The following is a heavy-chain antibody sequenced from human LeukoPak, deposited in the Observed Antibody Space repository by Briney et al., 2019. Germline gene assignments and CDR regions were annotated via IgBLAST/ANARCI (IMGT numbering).Heavy chain of an antibody. V-gene: IGHV3-30*18. J-gene: IGHJ4*02. CDR2: ISYDGSNK. Sequence: PGKSLRLSCAASGFTLSSSGMHWVRQGPGKGLEWVAVISYDGSNKYYADSVKGRFTISRDNSKNTLYLQMNSLRAEDTAVYYCAKGTLGVAANFDYWGQGTLVTVSP. CDR3: AKGTLGVAANFDY. D-gene: IGHD6-19*01. CDR1: GFTLSSSG.